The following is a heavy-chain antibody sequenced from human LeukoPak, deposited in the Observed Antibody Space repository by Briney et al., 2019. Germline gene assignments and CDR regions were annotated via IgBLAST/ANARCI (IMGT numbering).Heavy chain of an antibody. Sequence: SQTLSLTSPVYGGSISSSRYCWGWMRQPPGKRLEWIGSIYYSGSTYYNPSLKSRVTISVDTSKNQFSLKLSSVTAADTAVYYCARRMVRGPKFWRRILNFDYWGQGTLVTVSS. V-gene: IGHV4-39*01. D-gene: IGHD3-10*01. CDR3: ARRMVRGPKFWRRILNFDY. J-gene: IGHJ4*02. CDR2: IYYSGST. CDR1: GGSISSSRYC.